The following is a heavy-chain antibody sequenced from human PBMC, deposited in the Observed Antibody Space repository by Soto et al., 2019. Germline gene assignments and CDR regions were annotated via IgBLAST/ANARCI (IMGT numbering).Heavy chain of an antibody. CDR3: ARARHLMVNWFVP. CDR1: GYTFTGYY. V-gene: IGHV1-2*04. Sequence: ASVKVSCKASGYTFTGYYMHWVRQAPGQGLEWMGWINPNSGGTNYAQKFQGWVTMTRDTSISTAYMELSRLRSDDTAVYYCARARHLMVNWFVPWGQGTLVTVSS. J-gene: IGHJ5*02. CDR2: INPNSGGT. D-gene: IGHD3-10*01.